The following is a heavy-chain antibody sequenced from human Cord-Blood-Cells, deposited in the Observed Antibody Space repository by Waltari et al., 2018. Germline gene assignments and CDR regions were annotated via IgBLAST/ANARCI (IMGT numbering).Heavy chain of an antibody. CDR1: GGSFSGYS. CDR2: INHSGST. CDR3: ARTQQLSPFDY. Sequence: QVQLQQWGAGLLKPSETLSLPCPVSGGSFSGYSWSGIRQPPGKGLEWIGEINHSGSTNYNPSLKSRVTISVDTSKNQFSLRLSSVTAADTAVYYCARTQQLSPFDYWGQGTLVTVSS. D-gene: IGHD6-13*01. V-gene: IGHV4-34*01. J-gene: IGHJ4*02.